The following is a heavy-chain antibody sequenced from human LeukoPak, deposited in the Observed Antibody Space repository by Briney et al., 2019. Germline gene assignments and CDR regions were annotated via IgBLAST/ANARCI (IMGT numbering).Heavy chain of an antibody. D-gene: IGHD3-16*02. CDR1: GYTFTSYG. CDR3: ARDPQDDYVWGSYRYAPFDY. Sequence: ASVTVSCKSSGYTFTSYGISWVRQAPGQGLEWMGWINSYNGDTNYAQKLQGRVTMTTDTSTSTAYMELRSLRSDDTAVYYCARDPQDDYVWGSYRYAPFDYWGQGTLVTVSS. CDR2: INSYNGDT. V-gene: IGHV1-18*01. J-gene: IGHJ4*02.